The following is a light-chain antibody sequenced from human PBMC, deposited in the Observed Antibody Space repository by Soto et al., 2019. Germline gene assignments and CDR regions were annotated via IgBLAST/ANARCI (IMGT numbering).Light chain of an antibody. Sequence: DIQMTQSPSSLSASVRDRVTITCRASQGISNYLAWYQQKPGKVPKLLIYAASTFQSGVPSRFSGSGSGTDFPLTISSLQPEDVATYYWQKYDSAPWTFGQGTKVEIK. CDR2: AAS. J-gene: IGKJ1*01. V-gene: IGKV1-27*01. CDR3: QKYDSAPWT. CDR1: QGISNY.